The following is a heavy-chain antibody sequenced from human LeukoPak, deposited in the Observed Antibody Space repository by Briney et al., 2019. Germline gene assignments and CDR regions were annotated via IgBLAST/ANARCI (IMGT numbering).Heavy chain of an antibody. V-gene: IGHV3-23*01. CDR1: GFTFGSYA. J-gene: IGHJ4*02. CDR2: ISGSGGST. Sequence: GGSLRLSCAASGFTFGSYAMNWVRQAPVKGLEWVSGISGSGGSTYYADSVKGRFTISRDNSKNTLYLHMNSLSAEDTAVYYCAKVTAVAAKNTYYFDYWGQGTLVTVSS. CDR3: AKVTAVAAKNTYYFDY. D-gene: IGHD6-13*01.